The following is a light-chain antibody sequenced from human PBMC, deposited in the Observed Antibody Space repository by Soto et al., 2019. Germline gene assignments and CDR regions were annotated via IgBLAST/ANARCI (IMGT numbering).Light chain of an antibody. CDR1: SSKIGSNY. J-gene: IGLJ7*01. Sequence: QSVLTQPPSASGTPGPRVTLSCSGSSSKIGSNYVYWYQQLPGPAPKLLIYRNNQRPSGVPDRFSGSKSGTSASLAISGLRSEDEVDYYCAAWDDRLSGAGFGGGTQLTVL. V-gene: IGLV1-47*01. CDR2: RNN. CDR3: AAWDDRLSGAG.